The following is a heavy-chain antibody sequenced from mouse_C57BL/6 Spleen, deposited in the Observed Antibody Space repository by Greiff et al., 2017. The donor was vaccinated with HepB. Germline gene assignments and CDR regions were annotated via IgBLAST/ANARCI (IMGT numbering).Heavy chain of an antibody. J-gene: IGHJ1*03. V-gene: IGHV5-4*01. CDR2: ISDGGSYT. CDR1: GFTFSSYA. CDR3: GRDNYGSSYRGYFDV. Sequence: EVKLEESGGGLVKPGGSLKLSCAASGFTFSSYAMSWVRQTPEKRLEWVATISDGGSYTYYPDNVKGRFTISRDNAKNNLYLQMSHLKSEDTAMYYCGRDNYGSSYRGYFDVWGTGTTVTVSS. D-gene: IGHD1-1*01.